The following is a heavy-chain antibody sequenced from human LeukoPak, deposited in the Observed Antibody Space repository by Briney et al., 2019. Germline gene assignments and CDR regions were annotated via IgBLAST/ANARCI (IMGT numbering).Heavy chain of an antibody. CDR3: AKDLYSRDGYRVVDY. D-gene: IGHD5-24*01. Sequence: KTGGSLRLSCAASGFTFSHYSMHWVRQAPGKGLECVSYINDNSGTIFYADSVKGRFTISRDNAKNSLYLQMNSLRAEDTALYYCAKDLYSRDGYRVVDYWGQGTLVTVSS. J-gene: IGHJ4*02. CDR1: GFTFSHYS. V-gene: IGHV3-48*04. CDR2: INDNSGTI.